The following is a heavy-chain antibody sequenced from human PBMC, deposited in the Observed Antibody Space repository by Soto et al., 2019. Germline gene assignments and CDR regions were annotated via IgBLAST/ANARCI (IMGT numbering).Heavy chain of an antibody. CDR2: IIPIFGTA. CDR1: GGTFSSYA. D-gene: IGHD2-2*01. V-gene: IGHV1-69*01. Sequence: HVQLVQSGAEVKKPGSSVKVSCKASGGTFSSYAISWVRQAPGQGLEWMGGIIPIFGTANYAQKFQGRVTITADESTSTAYMELSSLRSEDTAVYYCARAGIVVVPAAPDYCMEVWGQGTTVTVSS. CDR3: ARAGIVVVPAAPDYCMEV. J-gene: IGHJ6*02.